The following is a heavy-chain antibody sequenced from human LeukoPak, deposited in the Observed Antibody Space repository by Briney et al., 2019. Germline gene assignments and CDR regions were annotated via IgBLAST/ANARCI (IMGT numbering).Heavy chain of an antibody. V-gene: IGHV4-59*01. J-gene: IGHJ3*02. CDR2: IYYCGRT. D-gene: IGHD2-21*01. CDR3: ARDLWWLRAFDI. Sequence: SETLSLNCTVSGGSISSYYGSWIRQPPGKGLEWIGYIYYCGRTNYNPSLKSRVTISVDTSKIQFSLKLSSVTAADTAVYYCARDLWWLRAFDIWGQGTMVTVSS. CDR1: GGSISSYY.